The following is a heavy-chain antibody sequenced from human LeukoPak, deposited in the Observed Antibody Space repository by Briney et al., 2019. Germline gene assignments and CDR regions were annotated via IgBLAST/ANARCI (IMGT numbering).Heavy chain of an antibody. D-gene: IGHD3-22*01. J-gene: IGHJ4*02. Sequence: GGSLRLSCAASGFTFSSYAMSWVRQAPGQGLEWVSAIRGSGGSTNYADSVKGRFTITRDNFKNTLYLQMNSLRAEDTAVYYCAKDSFLGWNYYDSGSYLSGYWGQGTLVTVSS. CDR3: AKDSFLGWNYYDSGSYLSGY. CDR2: IRGSGGST. CDR1: GFTFSSYA. V-gene: IGHV3-23*01.